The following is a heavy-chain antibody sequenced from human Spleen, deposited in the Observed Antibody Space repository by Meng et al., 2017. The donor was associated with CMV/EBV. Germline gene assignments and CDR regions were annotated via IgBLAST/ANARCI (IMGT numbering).Heavy chain of an antibody. CDR1: GFTFDSFA. CDR2: ISDSGDSP. J-gene: IGHJ4*02. CDR3: AKTLNGYGGEDS. Sequence: EGSLRLSCAASGFTFDSFAMSWVRQAPGKGLEWISLISDSGDSPYYADSVKGRFTISRDNSKNMVYLQMKSLRADDTARYYCAKTLNGYGGEDSWGQGTLVTVSS. D-gene: IGHD5-18*01. V-gene: IGHV3-23*01.